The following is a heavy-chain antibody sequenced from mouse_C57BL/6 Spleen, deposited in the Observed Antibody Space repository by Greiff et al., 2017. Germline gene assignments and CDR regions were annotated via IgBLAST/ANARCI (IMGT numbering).Heavy chain of an antibody. V-gene: IGHV7-1*01. CDR3: ARDDGTLPGAMDY. CDR1: GFTFSDFY. Sequence: EVNVVESGGGLVQSGRSLRLSCATSGFTFSDFYMEWVRQAPGKGLEWIAASRNKANDYTTEYSASVKGRFIVSRDTSQSILYLQMNALRAEDTAIYYCARDDGTLPGAMDYWGQGTSVTVSS. J-gene: IGHJ4*01. CDR2: SRNKANDYTT.